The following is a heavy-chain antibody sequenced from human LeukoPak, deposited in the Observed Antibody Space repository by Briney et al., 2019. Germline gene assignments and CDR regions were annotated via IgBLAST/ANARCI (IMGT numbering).Heavy chain of an antibody. V-gene: IGHV3-53*01. J-gene: IGHJ4*02. Sequence: GGSLRLSCAASGFTVSSNYMSWIRQAPGQGLERVSVIYSGGSTYYADSVKGRFTISRDNSKNTLYLQMNSLRAEDTAVYYCARRLPTAWGADYWGQGTLVTVSS. D-gene: IGHD7-27*01. CDR1: GFTVSSNY. CDR3: ARRLPTAWGADY. CDR2: IYSGGST.